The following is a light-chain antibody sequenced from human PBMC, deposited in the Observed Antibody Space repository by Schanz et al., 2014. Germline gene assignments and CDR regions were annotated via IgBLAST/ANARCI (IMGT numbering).Light chain of an antibody. CDR1: SSDVGGYNY. V-gene: IGLV2-14*03. CDR3: SSYTSSSTL. CDR2: DVS. J-gene: IGLJ2*01. Sequence: QSALTQPPSASGSPGQSVTISCTGTSSDVGGYNYVSWYQQHPGKAPKLIIYDVSNRPSGVSNRFSGSKSGNTASLTISGLQAEDEADYYCSSYTSSSTLFGGGTKLTVV.